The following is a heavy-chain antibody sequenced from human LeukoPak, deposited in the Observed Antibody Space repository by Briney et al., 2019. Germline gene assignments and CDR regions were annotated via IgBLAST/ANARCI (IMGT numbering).Heavy chain of an antibody. CDR3: AREEGGKLGIDYYFDY. CDR2: IYTSGST. J-gene: IGHJ4*02. Sequence: PSQTLSLTCTVSGGSISSGSYYWSWIRQPAGKGLEWIGRIYTSGSTNYNPSLKSRVTISVDTSKNQFSLKLSSVTAADTAVYYCAREEGGKLGIDYYFDYWGQGILVTVSS. V-gene: IGHV4-61*02. CDR1: GGSISSGSYY. D-gene: IGHD7-27*01.